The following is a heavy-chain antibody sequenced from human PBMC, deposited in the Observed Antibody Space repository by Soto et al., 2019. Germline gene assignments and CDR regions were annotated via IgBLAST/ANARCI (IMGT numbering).Heavy chain of an antibody. Sequence: GGSLRLSCAASGFTFSSYSMNWVRQAPGKGLEWVSYISSSSSTIYYADSVKGRFTISRDNAKNSLYLQMNSLRAEDTAVYYCARRSALWPDAFDIWGQGTMVTVSS. V-gene: IGHV3-48*01. D-gene: IGHD2-15*01. J-gene: IGHJ3*02. CDR1: GFTFSSYS. CDR2: ISSSSSTI. CDR3: ARRSALWPDAFDI.